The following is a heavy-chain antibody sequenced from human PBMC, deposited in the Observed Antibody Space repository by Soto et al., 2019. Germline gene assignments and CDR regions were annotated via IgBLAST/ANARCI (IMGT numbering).Heavy chain of an antibody. CDR3: ARVPLRGTSSYYMDV. V-gene: IGHV4-34*01. J-gene: IGHJ6*03. CDR1: RGSLSGYY. CDR2: INHSGST. Sequence: SETLSLTCVVYRGSLSGYYWSWIRQPTGKGLEWIGEINHSGSTHYSPSLKSRVTMSVDTSKNHFSVKLTSVTAADTATYYCARVPLRGTSSYYMDVWATGTTVTVS. D-gene: IGHD1-1*01.